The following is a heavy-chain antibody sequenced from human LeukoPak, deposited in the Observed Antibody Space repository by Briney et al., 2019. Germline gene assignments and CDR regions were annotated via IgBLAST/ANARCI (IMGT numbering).Heavy chain of an antibody. Sequence: SETLSLTCTVSGGSISSGGYYWSWIRQHPGKGLEWIGYIYYSGSTYYNPSLKSRVTISVDTSKNQFSLKLSSVTAADTAVYYCAKDLDRVPAAIAYWGQGTLVTVSS. V-gene: IGHV4-31*03. J-gene: IGHJ4*02. CDR1: GGSISSGGYY. D-gene: IGHD2-2*02. CDR3: AKDLDRVPAAIAY. CDR2: IYYSGST.